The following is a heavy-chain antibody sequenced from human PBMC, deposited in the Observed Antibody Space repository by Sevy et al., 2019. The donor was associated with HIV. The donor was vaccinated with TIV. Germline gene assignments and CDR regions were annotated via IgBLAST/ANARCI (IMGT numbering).Heavy chain of an antibody. J-gene: IGHJ4*02. CDR2: MKQDGSEK. V-gene: IGHV3-7*01. Sequence: GGSLRLSCAASGFTFSSYWMSWVRQAPGKGLEWVATMKQDGSEKYYVDSVKGRFTIPRDNAKHSLYLKMNSLRAEDTAVYYCVREGLGGFSYSLDCWGQGTLVTVSS. CDR3: VREGLGGFSYSLDC. D-gene: IGHD5-18*01. CDR1: GFTFSSYW.